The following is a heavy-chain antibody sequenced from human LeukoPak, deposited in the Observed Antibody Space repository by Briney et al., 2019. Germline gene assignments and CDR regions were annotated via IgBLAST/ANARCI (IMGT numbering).Heavy chain of an antibody. Sequence: SETPSLTCTVSGGSISSYYWSWIRQPPGKGLVWIGYIYYSGSTNYNPSLKSRVTISVDTSKNQFSLKLSSVTAADKAVYYCARNSRSWYDFRNYYHYMDVWGKGTTVTVSS. V-gene: IGHV4-59*01. CDR3: ARNSRSWYDFRNYYHYMDV. CDR1: GGSISSYY. CDR2: IYYSGST. D-gene: IGHD6-13*01. J-gene: IGHJ6*03.